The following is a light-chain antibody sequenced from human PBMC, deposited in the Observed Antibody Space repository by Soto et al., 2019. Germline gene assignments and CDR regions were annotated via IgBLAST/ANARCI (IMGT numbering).Light chain of an antibody. CDR2: GIS. V-gene: IGKV3D-15*01. CDR3: QQYNNWPQT. J-gene: IGKJ1*01. CDR1: QSVSSN. Sequence: TLSPATMSVSPGERAPLSCRASQSVSSNLAWYQQKPGQAPRLLIYGISARATGIPTRFSGSGSGTEFTLTISSLQSEDFAVYYCQQYNNWPQTFGQGTKVDIK.